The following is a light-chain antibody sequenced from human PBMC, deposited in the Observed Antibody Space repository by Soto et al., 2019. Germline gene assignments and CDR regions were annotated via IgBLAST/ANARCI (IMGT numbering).Light chain of an antibody. J-gene: IGKJ3*01. CDR2: DSS. V-gene: IGKV1-12*01. CDR3: QQANSFPLT. Sequence: DIQMTQSPSSVSASVGDRVTITCRASQGVRSWLAWYQQKPGKAPELLIYDSSSLQSGVPSRFSGSGSGTEFTLTISSLQPEDFATYYCQQANSFPLTFGPGTKVDIK. CDR1: QGVRSW.